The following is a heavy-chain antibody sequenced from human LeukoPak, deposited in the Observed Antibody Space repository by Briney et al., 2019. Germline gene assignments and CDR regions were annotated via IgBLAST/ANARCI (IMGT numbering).Heavy chain of an antibody. V-gene: IGHV3-7*02. Sequence: GGSLRLSCAASGLSFSGYWMSWVRQAAGKGLEWVAHIKPDGSEKYYVDSVEGRFTISRDNAKNSLYLQVNSLRAEDTAVYYCASLSYYSFDFWGQGTLVTVPQ. CDR3: ASLSYYSFDF. D-gene: IGHD3-10*01. CDR2: IKPDGSEK. CDR1: GLSFSGYW. J-gene: IGHJ4*02.